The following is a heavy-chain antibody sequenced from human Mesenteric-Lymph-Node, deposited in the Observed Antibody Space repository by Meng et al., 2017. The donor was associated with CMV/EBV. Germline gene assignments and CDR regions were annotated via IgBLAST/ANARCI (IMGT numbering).Heavy chain of an antibody. CDR3: VSRSSSWSFDY. CDR2: INSDGSST. Sequence: SCAASEFMVSSYWMRWVRQAPGKGLVWVSRINSDGSSTNYADSVKGRFTISRDNAKNTLYLQMNSLRAEDTAVYYCVSRSSSWSFDYWGQGTLVTVSS. D-gene: IGHD6-13*01. CDR1: EFMVSSYW. V-gene: IGHV3-74*01. J-gene: IGHJ4*02.